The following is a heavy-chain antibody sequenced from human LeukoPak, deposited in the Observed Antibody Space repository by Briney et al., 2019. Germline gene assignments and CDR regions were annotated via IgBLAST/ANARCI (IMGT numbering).Heavy chain of an antibody. Sequence: KPSETLSLTCTVSGASISSYYWSWIRQPPGKGLEWIGYIYYTGSNNYHPSPKSRVTISVDTSKNQFSLKLSSVTAADTAVYYCARNRGITGTKYYFDYWGQGTLVTVSS. J-gene: IGHJ4*02. CDR1: GASISSYY. D-gene: IGHD1-20*01. CDR2: IYYTGSN. CDR3: ARNRGITGTKYYFDY. V-gene: IGHV4-59*01.